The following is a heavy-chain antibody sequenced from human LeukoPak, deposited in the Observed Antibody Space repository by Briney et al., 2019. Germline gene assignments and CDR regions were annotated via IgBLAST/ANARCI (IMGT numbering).Heavy chain of an antibody. D-gene: IGHD3-3*01. CDR2: IYYSGST. CDR3: ARGRLLRFLEWLAPRYYYGMDV. Sequence: SETLSLTCTVSGGSISSGGYYWSWIRQHPGKGLEWIGYIYYSGSTYYNPSLKSRVTISVDTSKNQFSLKLSSVTAADTAVYYCARGRLLRFLEWLAPRYYYGMDVWGQGTTVTVSS. J-gene: IGHJ6*02. V-gene: IGHV4-31*03. CDR1: GGSISSGGYY.